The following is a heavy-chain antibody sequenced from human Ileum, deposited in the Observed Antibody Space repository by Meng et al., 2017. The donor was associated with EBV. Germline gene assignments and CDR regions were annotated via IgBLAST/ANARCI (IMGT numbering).Heavy chain of an antibody. CDR2: INHSGST. D-gene: IGHD3-9*01. V-gene: IGHV4-34*01. CDR1: GGSFSGYY. CDR3: ARDYDILTGYYNVMGWFDP. Sequence: QGQLKQGGAGLLKPSGTLPLTCAVYGGSFSGYYWSWIRQPPGKGLEWIGEINHSGSTNYNPSLKSRVTISVDTSKNQFSLELSSLRSEDTAVYYCARDYDILTGYYNVMGWFDPWGQGTLVTVSS. J-gene: IGHJ5*02.